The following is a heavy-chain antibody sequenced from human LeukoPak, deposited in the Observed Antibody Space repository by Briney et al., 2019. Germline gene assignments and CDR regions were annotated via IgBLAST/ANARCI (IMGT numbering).Heavy chain of an antibody. CDR1: GYSFTDYW. V-gene: IGHV5-51*01. CDR3: ATLYCSSTSCYSANHDAFDI. Sequence: GESLKISCKASGYSFTDYWIGWVRQMPGKGLEWMGIIYPGDSDTRYSPSFQGQVTISADKSISTAYLQWSSLKASDTAMYYCATLYCSSTSCYSANHDAFDIWGQGTMVTVSS. J-gene: IGHJ3*02. D-gene: IGHD2-2*01. CDR2: IYPGDSDT.